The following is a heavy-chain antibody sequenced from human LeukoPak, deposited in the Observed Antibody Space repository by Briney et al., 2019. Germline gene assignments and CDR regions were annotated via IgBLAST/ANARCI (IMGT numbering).Heavy chain of an antibody. V-gene: IGHV4-34*01. J-gene: IGHJ5*02. Sequence: PSETLSLTCAVYGRSFSGYYWSWIRQPPGKGLEWIGEINHSGSTNYNPSLKSRVTISVDTSKNQFSLKLSSVTAADTAVYYCARDPLYCSGGSCYSTWFDPWGQGTLVTVSS. D-gene: IGHD2-15*01. CDR2: INHSGST. CDR1: GRSFSGYY. CDR3: ARDPLYCSGGSCYSTWFDP.